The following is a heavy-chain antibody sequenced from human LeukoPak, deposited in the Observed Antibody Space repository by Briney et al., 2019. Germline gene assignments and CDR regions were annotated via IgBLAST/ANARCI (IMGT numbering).Heavy chain of an antibody. CDR3: AREKGSLNIIVVVPAAIDAFDI. D-gene: IGHD2-2*01. Sequence: GASVKVSCKASGYTFTGYYMHWVRQAPGQGLEWMGWINPNSGGTNYAQKFQGRVTMTGDTSISTAYMELSRLRSDDTAVYYCAREKGSLNIIVVVPAAIDAFDIWGQGTMVTVSS. J-gene: IGHJ3*02. V-gene: IGHV1-2*02. CDR1: GYTFTGYY. CDR2: INPNSGGT.